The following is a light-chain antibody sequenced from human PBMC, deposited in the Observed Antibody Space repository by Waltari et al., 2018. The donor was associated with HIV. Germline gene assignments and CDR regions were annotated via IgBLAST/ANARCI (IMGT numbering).Light chain of an antibody. CDR1: SSDVGGYDY. Sequence: QSALPQPRSVSGSPGQPVHISCTGTSSDVGGYDYVYWYQQHPGKAPKVIISDVSRRPSGVPDRFSASKSGNTASLTISGLQAADEADYFCCSYASNYILIFGGGTKLTVL. CDR2: DVS. CDR3: CSYASNYILI. V-gene: IGLV2-11*01. J-gene: IGLJ2*01.